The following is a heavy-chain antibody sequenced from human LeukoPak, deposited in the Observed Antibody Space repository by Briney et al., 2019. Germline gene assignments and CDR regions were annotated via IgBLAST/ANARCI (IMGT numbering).Heavy chain of an antibody. J-gene: IGHJ4*02. V-gene: IGHV3-30*04. Sequence: GRSLRLSCAASGFTFSSYAMHWVRQAPGKGLEWVAVISYDGSNKYYADSVKGRFTISRDNSKSTLYLQMNSLRAEDTAVYYCARGQIVVVPPDYWGQGTLVTVSS. CDR1: GFTFSSYA. D-gene: IGHD2-2*01. CDR2: ISYDGSNK. CDR3: ARGQIVVVPPDY.